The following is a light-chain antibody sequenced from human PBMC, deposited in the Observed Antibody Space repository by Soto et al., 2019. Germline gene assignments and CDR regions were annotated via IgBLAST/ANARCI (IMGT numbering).Light chain of an antibody. CDR3: LQDINYPWT. Sequence: IVLTQSPGTLSLSPGERATLSCRASQSVSNNYLAWYQQKPGQAPRLLIYGASNRATGIPDRFSGSGSGTDFTLAISSLQPEDSATYYCLQDINYPWTFGQGTKVDIK. V-gene: IGKV3-20*01. J-gene: IGKJ1*01. CDR2: GAS. CDR1: QSVSNNY.